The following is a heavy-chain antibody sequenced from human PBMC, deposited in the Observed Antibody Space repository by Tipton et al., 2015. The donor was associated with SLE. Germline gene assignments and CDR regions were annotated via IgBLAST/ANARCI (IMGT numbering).Heavy chain of an antibody. J-gene: IGHJ4*02. CDR1: GFTFSSYA. CDR2: ISYDGSNK. V-gene: IGHV3-30*04. Sequence: SLRLSCAASGFTFSSYAMHWVRQAPGKGLEWVAVISYDGSNKYYADSVKGRFTISRDNSKNTLYLQMNSLRAEDTAVYYCARERKSSSCLDYWGQGALVTVSS. CDR3: ARERKSSSCLDY. D-gene: IGHD2-2*01.